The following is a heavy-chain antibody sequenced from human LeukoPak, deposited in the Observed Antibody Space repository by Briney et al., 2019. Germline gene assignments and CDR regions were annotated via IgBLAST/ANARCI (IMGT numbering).Heavy chain of an antibody. Sequence: SETLSLTCTVSAYSIGNGFLWGWIRQPPGKGLEWIGSIYHSGTTYYNPSLKSRVTMSVDTSKNQFSLKLSSVTAADTAVYYCTRLSHVAGAAKVSWFDPWGQGTLVTVSS. CDR1: AYSIGNGFL. CDR3: TRLSHVAGAAKVSWFDP. CDR2: IYHSGTT. D-gene: IGHD1-26*01. V-gene: IGHV4-38-2*02. J-gene: IGHJ5*02.